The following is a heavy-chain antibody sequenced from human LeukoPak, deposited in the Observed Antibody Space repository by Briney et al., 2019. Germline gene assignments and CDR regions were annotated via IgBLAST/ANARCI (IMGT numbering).Heavy chain of an antibody. V-gene: IGHV3-21*04. CDR3: ARTVVVVVGASDYFDY. CDR1: GFTFSTHT. CDR2: ITSSSSYI. J-gene: IGHJ4*02. Sequence: PGGSLRLSCAASGFTFSTHTMNWVRLAPGKGLEWVSSITSSSSYIYYADSVKGRFTLSRDNAKSSLYLQMNSLRVEDTAMYFCARTVVVVVGASDYFDYWGQGTLVTVSS. D-gene: IGHD2-2*01.